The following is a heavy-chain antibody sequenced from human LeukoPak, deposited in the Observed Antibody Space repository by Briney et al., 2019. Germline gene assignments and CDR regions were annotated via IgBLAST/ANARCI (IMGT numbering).Heavy chain of an antibody. J-gene: IGHJ4*02. D-gene: IGHD6-6*01. V-gene: IGHV5-51*01. Sequence: GESLKISCKGSGYSLTSYWIGWVRQMPGKGLEWMGIIYPGDSDTRYSPSFQGQVTISADKSISTAYLQWSSLKASDTAMYYCARRLAPYSSSYYFDYWGQGTLVTVSS. CDR3: ARRLAPYSSSYYFDY. CDR1: GYSLTSYW. CDR2: IYPGDSDT.